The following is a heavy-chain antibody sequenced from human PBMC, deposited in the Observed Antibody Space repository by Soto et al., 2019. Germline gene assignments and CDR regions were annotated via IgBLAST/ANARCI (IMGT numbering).Heavy chain of an antibody. Sequence: QPGGSLRLSCAASGFTFSSYAMSWVRQAPGKGLEWVSAISGSGGSTYYADSVKGRFTISRDNSKNTLYLQMNSLRAEDTAVYYCAKDQVYYDFWSGYPEDLSMDVWGQGTTVTVSS. CDR3: AKDQVYYDFWSGYPEDLSMDV. V-gene: IGHV3-23*01. CDR1: GFTFSSYA. CDR2: ISGSGGST. J-gene: IGHJ6*02. D-gene: IGHD3-3*01.